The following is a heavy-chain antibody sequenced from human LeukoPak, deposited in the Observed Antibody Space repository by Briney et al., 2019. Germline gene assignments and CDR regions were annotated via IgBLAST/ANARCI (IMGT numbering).Heavy chain of an antibody. CDR1: GFTFSSYA. D-gene: IGHD2-21*02. CDR2: ISSNGGST. V-gene: IGHV3-64*01. CDR3: ARDLAAVTAIGSSPLSS. J-gene: IGHJ3*01. Sequence: GGPLRLFCAASGFTFSSYAMQWVRQAPGKGLEYVSAISSNGGSTYYANSVKGRFTISRDNSKNTLYLQMGSLRAEDMAVYYCARDLAAVTAIGSSPLSSWGQGTMVTVSS.